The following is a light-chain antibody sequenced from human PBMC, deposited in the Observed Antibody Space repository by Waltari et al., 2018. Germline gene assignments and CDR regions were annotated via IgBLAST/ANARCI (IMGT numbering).Light chain of an antibody. J-gene: IGLJ2*01. CDR3: SSYTSSSTLVV. V-gene: IGLV2-14*03. CDR1: SSDVGGYNY. Sequence: QSALTQPASVSGSPGQSITISCTGTSSDVGGYNYVSWYQQHPGKAPKLMIYCGSNRPSGVSNRFSGTKSGNTASLTISGLQAEDEADYYCSSYTSSSTLVVFGGGTKLTVL. CDR2: CGS.